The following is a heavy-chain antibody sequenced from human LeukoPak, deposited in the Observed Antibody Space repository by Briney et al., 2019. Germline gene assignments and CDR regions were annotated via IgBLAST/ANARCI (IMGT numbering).Heavy chain of an antibody. V-gene: IGHV3-23*01. D-gene: IGHD3-22*01. J-gene: IGHJ3*02. CDR2: ISGSGGST. Sequence: GGSLRLSCAASGFTFSSYAMSWVRQAPEKGLEWVSTISGSGGSTYYADSVKGRFTISGDNSKNTLYLQMNSLRAEDTAVYYCARKYYFDNTVATDAFDIWGQGTMVTVSS. CDR3: ARKYYFDNTVATDAFDI. CDR1: GFTFSSYA.